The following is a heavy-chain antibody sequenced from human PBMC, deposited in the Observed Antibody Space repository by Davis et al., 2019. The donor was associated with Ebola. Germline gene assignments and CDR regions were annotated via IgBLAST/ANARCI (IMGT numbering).Heavy chain of an antibody. CDR2: IIPIFGTA. CDR3: ARVPAYYDFWSGYYFPFDY. CDR1: GGTFSSYA. J-gene: IGHJ4*02. Sequence: SVKVSCKASGGTFSSYAISWVRQAPGQGLEWMGGIIPIFGTANYAQKFQGRVTITADESTSTAYMELSSLRSEDTAVYYCARVPAYYDFWSGYYFPFDYWGQGTLVTVSS. V-gene: IGHV1-69*13. D-gene: IGHD3-3*01.